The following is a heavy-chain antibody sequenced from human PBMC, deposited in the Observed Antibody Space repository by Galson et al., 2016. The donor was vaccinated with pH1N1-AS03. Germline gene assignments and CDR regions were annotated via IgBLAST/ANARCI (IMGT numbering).Heavy chain of an antibody. Sequence: SVKVSCKASGGTFATFAVSWVRQARGQGLEWMGGIIPPSGTTNYAQKFQGRLTITADDSTGTASMELSSLTSDDTAVYYCARDRYRDTSTDFYESAYWGQGTLVTVSS. CDR3: ARDRYRDTSTDFYESAY. D-gene: IGHD2/OR15-2a*01. CDR2: IIPPSGTT. V-gene: IGHV1-69*13. CDR1: GGTFATFA. J-gene: IGHJ4*02.